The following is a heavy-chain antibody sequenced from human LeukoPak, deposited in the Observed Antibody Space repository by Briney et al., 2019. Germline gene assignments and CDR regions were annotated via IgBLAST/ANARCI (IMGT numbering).Heavy chain of an antibody. Sequence: ASVKVSCKASGYTFTSYGISWVRQAPGQGLEWMGWISAYNGNTNYAQKLQGRVTMTTVTSTSTAYMELRSLRSDDTAVYCCARAGSGYCSSTSCYLFDYWGQGTLVTVSS. D-gene: IGHD2-2*01. CDR2: ISAYNGNT. CDR1: GYTFTSYG. CDR3: ARAGSGYCSSTSCYLFDY. J-gene: IGHJ4*02. V-gene: IGHV1-18*01.